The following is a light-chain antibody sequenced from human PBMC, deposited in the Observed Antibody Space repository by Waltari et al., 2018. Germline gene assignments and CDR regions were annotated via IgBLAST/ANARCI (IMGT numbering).Light chain of an antibody. CDR3: QQSSNTPPT. CDR1: QTISSN. V-gene: IGKV1-39*01. J-gene: IGKJ1*01. CDR2: AAS. Sequence: DIQMTQSPSSLSASVGDRVTITCRASQTISSNLNWYQQKPGKAPKLLIYAASSLQSGVPSRFGGSGSGTDFTLLISSLQPEDFATYYCQQSSNTPPTFGQGTKVEIK.